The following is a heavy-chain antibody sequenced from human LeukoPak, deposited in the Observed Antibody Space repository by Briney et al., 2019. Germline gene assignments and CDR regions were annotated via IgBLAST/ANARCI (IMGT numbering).Heavy chain of an antibody. V-gene: IGHV3-21*01. J-gene: IGHJ5*02. CDR2: ISSSSSYI. CDR3: ARGLFGSGSPSYNCFDP. Sequence: GGSLRLSCAASGFTFSSYSMNWVRQAPGKGLEWVSSISSSSSYIYYADSVKGRFTISRDNAKNSLYLQMNSLRAEDTAVYYCARGLFGSGSPSYNCFDPWGQGTLVTVSS. CDR1: GFTFSSYS. D-gene: IGHD3-10*01.